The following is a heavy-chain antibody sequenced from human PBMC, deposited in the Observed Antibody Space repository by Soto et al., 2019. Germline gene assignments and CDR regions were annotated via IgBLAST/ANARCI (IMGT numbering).Heavy chain of an antibody. CDR2: IGTRSDI. Sequence: GGSLRLSCAASGFTFSSYSMHWVRQAPGKGLEWVSSIGTRSDIYYADSVKGRFTTSRDNAKNSLSLQMNSMTAEDTAVYYCAREETAWPLAYGLDVWGQGTTVTVSS. D-gene: IGHD2-21*02. CDR1: GFTFSSYS. V-gene: IGHV3-21*01. CDR3: AREETAWPLAYGLDV. J-gene: IGHJ6*02.